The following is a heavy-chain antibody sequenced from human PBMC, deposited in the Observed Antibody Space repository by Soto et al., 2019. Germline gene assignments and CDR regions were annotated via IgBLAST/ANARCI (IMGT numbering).Heavy chain of an antibody. J-gene: IGHJ6*02. CDR2: ISAYNGNT. D-gene: IGHD2-15*01. Sequence: GASVKVSCKASGYTFTSYGISWVRQAPGQGLEWMGWISAYNGNTNYAQKLQGRVTMTTDTSTSTAYMELRSLRSDDTAVYYCARDQLYCSGGSCYPVDEDVWGQGTTVTVSS. CDR1: GYTFTSYG. V-gene: IGHV1-18*01. CDR3: ARDQLYCSGGSCYPVDEDV.